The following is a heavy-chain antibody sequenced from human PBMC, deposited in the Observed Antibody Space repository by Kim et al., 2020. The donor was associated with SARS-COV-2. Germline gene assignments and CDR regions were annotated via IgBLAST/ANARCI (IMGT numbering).Heavy chain of an antibody. D-gene: IGHD6-13*01. CDR2: ISGSGGST. V-gene: IGHV3-23*01. J-gene: IGHJ6*02. CDR1: GFTFSSYA. CDR3: AKDRGIAAAGPRMDV. Sequence: GGSLRLSCAASGFTFSSYAMSWVRQAPGKGLECVSAISGSGGSTYYADSVKGRFTISRDNSKNTLYLQMNSLRAEDTAVYYCAKDRGIAAAGPRMDVWGQGTTVTVSS.